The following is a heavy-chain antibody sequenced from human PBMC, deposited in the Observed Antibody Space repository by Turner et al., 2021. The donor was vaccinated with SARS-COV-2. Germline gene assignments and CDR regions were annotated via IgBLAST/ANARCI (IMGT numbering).Heavy chain of an antibody. Sequence: QVQLVQSGAEVKKPGASVKVSCKASGYTFTGYYMHWVRQAPGQGLEWMGWINPNSGGTNYVLKFQGRVTMTRDTSISTAYMEVSRLRSDDTAVYYCYRGPDAFDIWGQGTMVTVSS. J-gene: IGHJ3*02. D-gene: IGHD4-4*01. CDR3: YRGPDAFDI. CDR1: GYTFTGYY. CDR2: INPNSGGT. V-gene: IGHV1-2*02.